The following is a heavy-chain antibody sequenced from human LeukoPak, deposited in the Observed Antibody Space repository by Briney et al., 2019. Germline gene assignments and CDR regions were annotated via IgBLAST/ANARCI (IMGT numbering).Heavy chain of an antibody. Sequence: GGSLRLSCAAYGFTFSSYAMSWVRQAPGKGVEWVSAISGSGGSTYYADSVKGRFTISRDNSKNTLYLQMNSLRAEDTAVYYCAKDLYDSSGYYLYYFDYWGQGTLVTVSS. CDR2: ISGSGGST. CDR1: GFTFSSYA. J-gene: IGHJ4*02. D-gene: IGHD3-22*01. V-gene: IGHV3-23*01. CDR3: AKDLYDSSGYYLYYFDY.